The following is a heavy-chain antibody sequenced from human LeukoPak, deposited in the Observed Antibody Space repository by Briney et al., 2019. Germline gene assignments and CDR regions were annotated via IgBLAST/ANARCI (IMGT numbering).Heavy chain of an antibody. Sequence: PSETLSLTCNVSGASISGSGYYWGWVRQPPGNGLEWIGSIYFDGTTYYNPSLKSRVTISVDTSKNQFSLRLGSVTAADTAVHYCARDDGYWGQGTLVTVSS. V-gene: IGHV4-39*07. CDR1: GASISGSGYY. CDR3: ARDDGY. CDR2: IYFDGTT. J-gene: IGHJ4*02.